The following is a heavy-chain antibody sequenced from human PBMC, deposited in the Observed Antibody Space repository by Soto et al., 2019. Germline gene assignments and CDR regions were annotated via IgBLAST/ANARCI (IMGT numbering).Heavy chain of an antibody. CDR1: GGSISSYY. CDR3: ARGYYDFWSGYYGVVPSWFDP. CDR2: IYYSGST. Sequence: QVQLQESGPGLVKPSETLSLTCTVSGGSISSYYWSWIRQPPGKGLEWIGYIYYSGSTNYNPSLKSRVTISVDTSKNQFSLKLSSVTAADTAVYYCARGYYDFWSGYYGVVPSWFDPWGQGTLVTVSS. J-gene: IGHJ5*02. V-gene: IGHV4-59*01. D-gene: IGHD3-3*01.